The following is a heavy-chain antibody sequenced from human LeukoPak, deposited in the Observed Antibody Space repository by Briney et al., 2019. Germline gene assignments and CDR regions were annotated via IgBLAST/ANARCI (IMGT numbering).Heavy chain of an antibody. CDR1: GYTFTSYG. CDR3: ASRAMIVVDDAFDI. V-gene: IGHV1-18*01. J-gene: IGHJ3*02. CDR2: ISAYNGNT. Sequence: AASVKVSCKASGYTFTSYGISWVRQAPGQGLEWMGWISAYNGNTNYAQKLQGRVTMTTDTSTSTAYMELRSLRSDDTAVYYCASRAMIVVDDAFDIWGQGTMVTVSS. D-gene: IGHD3-22*01.